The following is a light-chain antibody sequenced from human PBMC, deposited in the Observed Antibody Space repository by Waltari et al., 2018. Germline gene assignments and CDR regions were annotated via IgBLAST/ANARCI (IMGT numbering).Light chain of an antibody. Sequence: IQMTQSPPSLSASVGARVTITCRASQTISRYLNWYQQKPGKAPNLLIYAASSLQRGVPSRFSGSGSGRDFTLIITSLQTEDFATYYCQQSYTFTRTFGQGTKVEIK. CDR3: QQSYTFTRT. CDR2: AAS. V-gene: IGKV1-39*01. CDR1: QTISRY. J-gene: IGKJ1*01.